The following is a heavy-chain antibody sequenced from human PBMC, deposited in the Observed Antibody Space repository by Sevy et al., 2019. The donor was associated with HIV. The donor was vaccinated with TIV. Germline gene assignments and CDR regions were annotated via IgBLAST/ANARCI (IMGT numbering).Heavy chain of an antibody. CDR3: AREGLYCSGGSCYDYFDY. Sequence: GGSLRLSCAASGFTFSSYEMHWVRQAPGKGLEWVSYISSSGSTIYYADSVKGRFTISRDNAKNSLYLQMNSLRAEDTAVYYCAREGLYCSGGSCYDYFDYWGQGTLVTVSS. D-gene: IGHD2-15*01. CDR2: ISSSGSTI. J-gene: IGHJ4*02. CDR1: GFTFSSYE. V-gene: IGHV3-48*03.